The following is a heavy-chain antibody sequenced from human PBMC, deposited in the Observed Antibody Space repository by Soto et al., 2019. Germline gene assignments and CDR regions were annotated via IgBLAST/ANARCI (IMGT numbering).Heavy chain of an antibody. Sequence: GGSLILSCAASGFTFSSYGMHWVRQAPGKGLEWVAVIWYDGSNKYYADSVKGRFTISRDNSKNTLYLQMNSLRAEDTAVYYCARERFWSSSCYEESNAFDIWGQGTLVTVSS. CDR1: GFTFSSYG. V-gene: IGHV3-33*01. CDR3: ARERFWSSSCYEESNAFDI. J-gene: IGHJ4*02. D-gene: IGHD2-2*01. CDR2: IWYDGSNK.